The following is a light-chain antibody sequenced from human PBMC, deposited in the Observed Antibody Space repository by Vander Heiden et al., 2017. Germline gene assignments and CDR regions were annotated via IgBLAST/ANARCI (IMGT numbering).Light chain of an antibody. J-gene: IGKJ3*01. CDR3: QQYDNRHR. CDR2: DAS. CDR1: QDISNY. V-gene: IGKV1-33*01. Sequence: DIQMTQSPSSLSASVGDRVTITCQASQDISNYLNWYQQKPGKAPKLLIYDASNLETGVPSRFSGSGSGTDFTFTISSLQPEDIATYYCQQYDNRHRFGHGTKVDIK.